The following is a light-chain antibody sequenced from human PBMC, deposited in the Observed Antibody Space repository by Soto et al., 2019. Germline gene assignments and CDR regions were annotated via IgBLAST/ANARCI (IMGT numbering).Light chain of an antibody. Sequence: QSVLTQSPSASASLGDSVKLTCTLSSGHSSYAIAWHQQQPEKGHRYLMKLNSDGSHSKGDGIPDRFSGSSSGAERYLTISSLQSEDEADYYCQTWGSGIHVFGGGTKLTVL. CDR1: SGHSSYA. J-gene: IGLJ2*01. CDR3: QTWGSGIHV. V-gene: IGLV4-69*01. CDR2: LNSDGSH.